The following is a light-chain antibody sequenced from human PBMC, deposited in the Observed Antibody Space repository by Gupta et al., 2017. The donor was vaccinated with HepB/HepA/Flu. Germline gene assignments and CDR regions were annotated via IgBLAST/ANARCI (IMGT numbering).Light chain of an antibody. CDR1: SNNVGNQG. CDR2: KNN. J-gene: IGLJ2*01. Sequence: QSGLTQPPSVSKGLRQTATLPCTGNSNNVGNQGAAWLQQHQGHPPKLLSYKNNNRPSGISERFSAARAGNTASLTITGLQPEDEADYYCSAWDSSLSAQVLGGGTKLTVL. V-gene: IGLV10-54*04. CDR3: SAWDSSLSAQV.